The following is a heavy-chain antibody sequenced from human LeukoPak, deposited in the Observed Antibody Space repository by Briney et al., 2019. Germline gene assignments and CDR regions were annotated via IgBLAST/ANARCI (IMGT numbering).Heavy chain of an antibody. J-gene: IGHJ3*02. V-gene: IGHV3-21*01. CDR1: GFTFSTYG. CDR3: ARERTSATYASAFDI. D-gene: IGHD2-2*01. Sequence: GGSLRLSCAASGFTFSTYGMHWVRQAPGKGLEWFSSISSSSSYIYYADSVKGRFTISRDNAQNSLYLQMNSLRAEDTAMYYCARERTSATYASAFDIWGQGTMVTVSS. CDR2: ISSSSSYI.